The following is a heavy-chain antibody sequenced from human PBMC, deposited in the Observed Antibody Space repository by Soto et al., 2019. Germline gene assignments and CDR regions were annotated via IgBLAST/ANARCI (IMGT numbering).Heavy chain of an antibody. CDR3: ARDQAEWLWIFDY. CDR1: GFTFSSYG. D-gene: IGHD3-3*01. J-gene: IGHJ4*02. V-gene: IGHV3-74*01. CDR2: ITSDGSNK. Sequence: PGGSLRLSWAASGFTFSSYGMHWVRQAPGKGLVWVSLITSDGSNKSYADSVKGRFTISRDNAKNTLYLQMNSLRAEDTAVYYCARDQAEWLWIFDYWGQGTLVTVSS.